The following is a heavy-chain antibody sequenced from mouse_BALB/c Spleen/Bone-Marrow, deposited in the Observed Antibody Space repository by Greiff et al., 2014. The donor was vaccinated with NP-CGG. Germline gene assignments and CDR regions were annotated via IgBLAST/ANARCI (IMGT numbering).Heavy chain of an antibody. CDR1: GNAFTNYL. V-gene: IGHV1-54*01. J-gene: IGHJ4*01. CDR2: INPGSGGT. D-gene: IGHD4-1*01. Sequence: QVQLQQSGAELVRPGTSVKVSCKASGNAFTNYLIEWVKQRPGQGLEWIGVINPGSGGTNYNEKFKAKATLTADKSSSTAYMQLSSLTSDDSAVYFCARCLTGTSAMDYWGQGTSVTVSS. CDR3: ARCLTGTSAMDY.